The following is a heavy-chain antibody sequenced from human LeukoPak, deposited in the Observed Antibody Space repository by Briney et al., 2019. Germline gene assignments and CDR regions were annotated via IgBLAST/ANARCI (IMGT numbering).Heavy chain of an antibody. J-gene: IGHJ4*02. CDR1: GYTFTSYD. Sequence: GASVKVSCKASGYTFTSYDINWVRQATGQVLEWMGWMNPNSGNTGYAQKFQGRVTMTRNTSISTAYMELSSLRSEDTAVYYCASEVQLERRGFDYWGQGTLVTVSS. D-gene: IGHD1-1*01. CDR2: MNPNSGNT. CDR3: ASEVQLERRGFDY. V-gene: IGHV1-8*01.